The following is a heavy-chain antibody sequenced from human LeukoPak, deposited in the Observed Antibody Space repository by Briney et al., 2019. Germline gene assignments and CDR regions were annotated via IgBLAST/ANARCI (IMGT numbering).Heavy chain of an antibody. D-gene: IGHD6-13*01. V-gene: IGHV3-7*01. Sequence: PGGSLRLSCAASGFSFSDYYMSWVRQAPGKGLEWVANIKQDGSEKYYVDSVKGRFTISRDNAKNSLYLQMNSLRAEDTAVYYCARIEEQPKGGYWGQGTLVTVSS. CDR3: ARIEEQPKGGY. CDR1: GFSFSDYY. J-gene: IGHJ4*02. CDR2: IKQDGSEK.